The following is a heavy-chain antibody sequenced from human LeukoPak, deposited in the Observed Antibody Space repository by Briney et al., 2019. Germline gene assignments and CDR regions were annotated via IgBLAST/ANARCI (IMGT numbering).Heavy chain of an antibody. CDR1: GFTFSSYA. CDR3: ARAEAAGFLVY. D-gene: IGHD3-3*01. V-gene: IGHV4-30-4*08. Sequence: LRLSCAASGFTFSSYAMSWVRQPPGKGLEWIGYIYYSGSTYYNPSLKSRVTISVDTSKNQFSLKLSSVTAADTAVYYCARAEAAGFLVYWGQGTLVTVSS. J-gene: IGHJ4*02. CDR2: IYYSGST.